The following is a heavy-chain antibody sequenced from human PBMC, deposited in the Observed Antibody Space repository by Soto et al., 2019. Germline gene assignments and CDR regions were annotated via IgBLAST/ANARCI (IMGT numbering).Heavy chain of an antibody. V-gene: IGHV4-39*01. CDR3: AVGYYVLGAKVFYYYYMDV. CDR1: GGSISSSSYY. CDR2: IYYSGST. Sequence: SETLSLTCTVSGGSISSSSYYWGWIRQPPGKGLEWIGSIYYSGSTYYNPSLKSRVTISVDTSKNQFSLKLSSVTAADTAVYYCAVGYYVLGAKVFYYYYMDVWGKGTTVTVSS. J-gene: IGHJ6*03. D-gene: IGHD3-22*01.